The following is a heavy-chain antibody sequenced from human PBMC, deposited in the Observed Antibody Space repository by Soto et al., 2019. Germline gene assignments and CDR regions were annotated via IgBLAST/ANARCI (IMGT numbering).Heavy chain of an antibody. J-gene: IGHJ4*02. CDR2: IYYSGST. D-gene: IGHD3-3*01. V-gene: IGHV4-28*01. Sequence: SETLSLTCAVSGYSISSSNWWGWIRQPPGKGLEWIGYIYYSGSTYYSPSLKSRVTMSVDTSKNQFSLKLSSVTAVDTAVYYCARSPITPSGAANDWGQGPLVTLSS. CDR3: ARSPITPSGAAND. CDR1: GYSISSSNW.